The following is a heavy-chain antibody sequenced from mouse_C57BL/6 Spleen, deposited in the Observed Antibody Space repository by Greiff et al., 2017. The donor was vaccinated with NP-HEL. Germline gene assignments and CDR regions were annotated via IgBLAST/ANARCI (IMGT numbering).Heavy chain of an antibody. CDR2: ISSGSSTI. Sequence: EVKLVESGGGLVKPGGSLKLSCAASGFTFSDYGMHWVRQAPEKGLEWVAYISSGSSTIYYADTVKGRFTISRDNAKNTLFLQMTSLRSEDTAMYYCAGGSKFAYWGQGTLVTVSA. CDR1: GFTFSDYG. CDR3: AGGSKFAY. V-gene: IGHV5-17*01. J-gene: IGHJ3*01. D-gene: IGHD1-1*01.